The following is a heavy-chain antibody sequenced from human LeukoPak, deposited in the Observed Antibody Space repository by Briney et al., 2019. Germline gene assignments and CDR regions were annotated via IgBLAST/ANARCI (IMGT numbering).Heavy chain of an antibody. J-gene: IGHJ5*02. CDR2: IYYSGST. CDR3: ARGLLGYCSSTSCYESPWFDP. CDR1: GGSLSSGDYY. D-gene: IGHD2-2*01. Sequence: SQTLSLTCTVSGGSLSSGDYYWSWIRQPPGKGLEWIGYIYYSGSTYYNPSLKSRVTISVDTSKNQFSLKLSSVTAADTAVYYCARGLLGYCSSTSCYESPWFDPWGQGTLVTVSS. V-gene: IGHV4-30-4*01.